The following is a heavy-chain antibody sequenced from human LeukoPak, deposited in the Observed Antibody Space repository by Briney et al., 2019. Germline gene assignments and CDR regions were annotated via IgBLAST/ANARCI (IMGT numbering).Heavy chain of an antibody. CDR1: GGSISSGSYY. D-gene: IGHD6-19*01. Sequence: PSQTLSLTCTVSGGSISSGSYYWGWIRQPAGKGLEWIGRIYTSGSTNYNPSLKSRVTMSVDTSKNQFSLKLSSVTAADTAVYYCARYLAVAGAHFDYWGQGTLVTVSS. J-gene: IGHJ4*02. CDR2: IYTSGST. V-gene: IGHV4-61*02. CDR3: ARYLAVAGAHFDY.